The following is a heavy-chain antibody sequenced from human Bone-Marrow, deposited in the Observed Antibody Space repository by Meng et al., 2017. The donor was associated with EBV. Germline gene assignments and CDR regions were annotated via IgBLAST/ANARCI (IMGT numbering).Heavy chain of an antibody. D-gene: IGHD1-14*01. CDR1: HYTFTDYH. CDR3: AKDLSGRFDP. CDR2: ISTFNGGT. Sequence: QVQLVQSGGEVKKPGASVKVSCKASHYTFTDYHINWVRQAPGQGLEWVGWISTFNGGTNYAQNLQGRVTMTTDTSTTTAYMELRSLRSDDTAVYYCAKDLSGRFDPWGQGTLVTVSS. J-gene: IGHJ5*02. V-gene: IGHV1-18*01.